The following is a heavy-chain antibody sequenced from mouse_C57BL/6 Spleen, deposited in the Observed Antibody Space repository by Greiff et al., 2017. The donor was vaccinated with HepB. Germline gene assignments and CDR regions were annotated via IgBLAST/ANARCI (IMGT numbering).Heavy chain of an antibody. V-gene: IGHV1-64*01. CDR1: GYTFTSYW. CDR2: IHPNSGST. Sequence: QVQLQQPGAELVKPGASVKLSCKASGYTFTSYWMHWVKQRPGQGLEWIGMIHPNSGSTNYNEKFKSKATLTVDKSSSTAYMQLSSLTSEDSAVYYCAREEYYDYDGDGFAYWGQGTLVTVSA. CDR3: AREEYYDYDGDGFAY. D-gene: IGHD2-4*01. J-gene: IGHJ3*01.